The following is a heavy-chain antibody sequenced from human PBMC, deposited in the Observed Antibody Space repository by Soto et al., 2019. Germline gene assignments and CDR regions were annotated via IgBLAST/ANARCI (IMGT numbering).Heavy chain of an antibody. J-gene: IGHJ4*02. CDR2: LSYDESNK. Sequence: RSPRLPWAASGFPFSRYAMHSVRQAPGKGLEWVALLSYDESNKCFGDSVKGRFTISRDNSKNTLYLQMNSLRAEDTAVYYCARDRASSFIGATATPFDYWGQGTLVTVSS. CDR3: ARDRASSFIGATATPFDY. D-gene: IGHD2-15*01. CDR1: GFPFSRYA. V-gene: IGHV3-30-3*01.